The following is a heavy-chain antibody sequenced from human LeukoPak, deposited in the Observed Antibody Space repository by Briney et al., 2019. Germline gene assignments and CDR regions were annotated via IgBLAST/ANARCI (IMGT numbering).Heavy chain of an antibody. Sequence: GRSLRLSCAASRFTFSNYDMHWVRQAPGKGLEWVAIISYDGSNNYYADSVKGRFTISRDNSKNTLFLQMNSLRAEDTAVYYCGRDLLGREDHWGRGTLVTVSS. CDR3: GRDLLGREDH. CDR2: ISYDGSNN. J-gene: IGHJ4*02. D-gene: IGHD3-10*01. V-gene: IGHV3-30*03. CDR1: RFTFSNYD.